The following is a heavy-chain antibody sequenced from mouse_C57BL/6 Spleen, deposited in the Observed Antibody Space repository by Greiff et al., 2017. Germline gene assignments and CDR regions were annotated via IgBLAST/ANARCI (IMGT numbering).Heavy chain of an antibody. CDR2: IYPGDGDT. Sequence: VKLQESGPELVKPGASVKISCKASGYAFSSSWMNWVKQRPGKGLEWIGRIYPGDGDTNYNGKFKGKATLTADKSSSTAYVQLSSLTSEDSAVYFCARRGTAQSPYAMDYWGQGTSVTVSS. CDR1: GYAFSSSW. CDR3: ARRGTAQSPYAMDY. D-gene: IGHD3-2*02. J-gene: IGHJ4*01. V-gene: IGHV1-82*01.